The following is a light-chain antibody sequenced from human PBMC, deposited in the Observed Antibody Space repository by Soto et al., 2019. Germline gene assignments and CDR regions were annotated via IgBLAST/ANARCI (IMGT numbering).Light chain of an antibody. CDR1: QSVGSY. J-gene: IGKJ2*01. Sequence: EIVLTQSQANLSLSPGERATLSCRASQSVGSYLAWYQHKPGQAPRLLIYGASNRATDIPARFSGRGSGTDFTLTISSLESGDSAVYYCQQRDKWPRTFGQGTKQEIK. V-gene: IGKV3-11*01. CDR3: QQRDKWPRT. CDR2: GAS.